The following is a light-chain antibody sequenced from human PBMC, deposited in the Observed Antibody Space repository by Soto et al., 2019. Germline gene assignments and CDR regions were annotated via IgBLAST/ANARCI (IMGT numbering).Light chain of an antibody. V-gene: IGKV1-33*01. CDR1: QNIRTY. J-gene: IGKJ2*01. CDR3: QQYDSRPNT. Sequence: DIQMTQSPYSLSASVGDSVTITCRASQNIRTYLNWYQQKPGRAPKLLIHSASALPSGVPSRFSGSGSGTEFTLTIINLQPEDVATYYCQQYDSRPNTFGQGTKVEIK. CDR2: SAS.